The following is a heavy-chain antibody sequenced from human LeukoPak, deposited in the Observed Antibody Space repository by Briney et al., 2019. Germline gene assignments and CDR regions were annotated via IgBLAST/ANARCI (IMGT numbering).Heavy chain of an antibody. Sequence: GASVKVSCKTSGYTFTNYYIHWLRQAPGQGLEWMGIINPSGGSTSYTQKFQGRVTMTRDTSTSTVYMELSSLRSEDTAVYYCASHLPSLVGAFDIWGQGTVVTVSS. CDR2: INPSGGST. V-gene: IGHV1-46*01. J-gene: IGHJ3*02. D-gene: IGHD2-15*01. CDR1: GYTFTNYY. CDR3: ASHLPSLVGAFDI.